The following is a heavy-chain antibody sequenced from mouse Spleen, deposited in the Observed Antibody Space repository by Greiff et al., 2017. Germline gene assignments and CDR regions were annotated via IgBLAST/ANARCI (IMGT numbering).Heavy chain of an antibody. D-gene: IGHD2-1*01. CDR1: GFTFSSYG. J-gene: IGHJ4*01. CDR3: ARDLLRDAMDY. V-gene: IGHV5-6-3*01. Sequence: EVKLVESGGGLVQPGGSLKLSCAASGFTFSSYGMSWVRQTPDKRLELVATINSNGGSTYYPDSVKGRFTISRDNAKNTLYLQMSSLKSEDTAMYYCARDLLRDAMDYWGQGTSVTVSS. CDR2: INSNGGST.